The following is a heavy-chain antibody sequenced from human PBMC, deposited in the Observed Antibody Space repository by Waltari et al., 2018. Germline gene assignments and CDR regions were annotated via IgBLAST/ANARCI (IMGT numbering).Heavy chain of an antibody. CDR2: IYSGGST. CDR1: GFTVSSNY. V-gene: IGHV3-66*01. J-gene: IGHJ5*02. CDR3: ARAARVAAGKGGNWFDP. D-gene: IGHD2-15*01. Sequence: EVQLVESGGGLVQPGGSLRLSCAASGFTVSSNYMSWVRQAPGKGLEWVSVIYSGGSTYYADSVKGRFTISRDNAKNSLYLQMNSLRAEDTAVYYCARAARVAAGKGGNWFDPWGQGTLVTVSS.